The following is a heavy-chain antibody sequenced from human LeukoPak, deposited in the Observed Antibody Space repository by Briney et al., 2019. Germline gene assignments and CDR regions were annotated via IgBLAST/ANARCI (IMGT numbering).Heavy chain of an antibody. CDR1: GGSISSSSYY. Sequence: SETLSLTCTVSGGSISSSSYYWGWIRQPPGKGLEWIGCIYYIGSTHYNPSLKSRVTISVDTSKNQYSLKLSSVTAADTAVYYCASRTCAAAFFQHWGQGALVTVSS. J-gene: IGHJ1*01. D-gene: IGHD1/OR15-1a*01. V-gene: IGHV4-39*01. CDR3: ASRTCAAAFFQH. CDR2: IYYIGST.